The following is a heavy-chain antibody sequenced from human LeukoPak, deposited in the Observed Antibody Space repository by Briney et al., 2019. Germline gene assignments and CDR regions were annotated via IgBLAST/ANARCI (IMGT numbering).Heavy chain of an antibody. CDR3: AKVAFRFGEFEYYFDY. CDR2: ISGSGGST. Sequence: PGGSLRLSCAASGFTFSSYAMSWVRQAPGKGLEWVSAISGSGGSTYYADSVKGRFTISRDNSKNTLYLQMNSLRAEDTAVYYCAKVAFRFGEFEYYFDYWGQGTLVTVSS. D-gene: IGHD3-10*01. J-gene: IGHJ4*02. V-gene: IGHV3-23*01. CDR1: GFTFSSYA.